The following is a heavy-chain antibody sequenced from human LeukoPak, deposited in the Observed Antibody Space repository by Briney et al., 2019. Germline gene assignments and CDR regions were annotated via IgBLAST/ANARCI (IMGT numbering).Heavy chain of an antibody. Sequence: GGSLRLSCAASGFTFSSYAMHWVRQAPGKGLEWVAVISYDGSNKYYADSVKGRFTISRDNSKNTLYLQMNSLRAEDTAVYYCARGSPRLGDLHAFDIWGQGTMVTVSS. J-gene: IGHJ3*02. V-gene: IGHV3-30-3*01. CDR2: ISYDGSNK. CDR1: GFTFSSYA. CDR3: ARGSPRLGDLHAFDI. D-gene: IGHD3-16*01.